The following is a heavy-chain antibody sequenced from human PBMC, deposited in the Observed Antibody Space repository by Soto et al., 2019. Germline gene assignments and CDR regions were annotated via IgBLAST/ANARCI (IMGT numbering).Heavy chain of an antibody. V-gene: IGHV3-23*01. J-gene: IGHJ4*02. D-gene: IGHD1-7*01. CDR1: GFTFSSYG. CDR3: AKDRRAGGNYGFYSDF. CDR2: SSATGAGP. Sequence: EVQLLESGGGLVQPGGSLRLSCAASGFTFSSYGMTWVRQAPGKGLEWVSFSSATGAGPYYADSVKGRFTISRDNSKITLYLQMTSRRADDTAVYYCAKDRRAGGNYGFYSDFWGQGALVSVSS.